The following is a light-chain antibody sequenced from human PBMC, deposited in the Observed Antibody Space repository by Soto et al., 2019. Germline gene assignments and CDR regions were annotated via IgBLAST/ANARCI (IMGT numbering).Light chain of an antibody. Sequence: EVVMTQSPPSLPVTLGQPASISCRSSQSVLYSDGNAYLNWFQQRPGQSPRRLIYTVSHRDSGVPDRFSGGGSGTDFTLKISRVEAEDVGSYYCMQGTHWPPTFGQGTKVEI. CDR2: TVS. V-gene: IGKV2-30*01. CDR3: MQGTHWPPT. CDR1: QSVLYSDGNAY. J-gene: IGKJ1*01.